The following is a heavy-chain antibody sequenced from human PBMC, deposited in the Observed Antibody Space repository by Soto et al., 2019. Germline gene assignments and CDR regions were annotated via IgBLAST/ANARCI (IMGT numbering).Heavy chain of an antibody. Sequence: QLQLQESGPGLVKPSETLSLTCTVSGGSISSSSYYWGWIRQPPGKGLEWIGSIYYSGSTYYNPSLKSRVTISVDTSKNQFSLKLSSVTAAATAVYYCARHGYGWLYYFDYWGQGTLVTGSS. CDR2: IYYSGST. D-gene: IGHD2-2*03. CDR1: GGSISSSSYY. V-gene: IGHV4-39*01. CDR3: ARHGYGWLYYFDY. J-gene: IGHJ4*02.